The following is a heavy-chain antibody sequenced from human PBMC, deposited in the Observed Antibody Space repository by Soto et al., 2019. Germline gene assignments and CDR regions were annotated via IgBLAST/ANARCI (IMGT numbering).Heavy chain of an antibody. J-gene: IGHJ5*02. CDR1: GGTFSSYT. CDR3: AIVPVSDWFDP. CDR2: IIPILGIA. Sequence: QVQLVQSGAEVKQPGSSVKVSCKASGGTFSSYTISWVRQAPGQGLEWMGRIIPILGIANYAQKFQGRVMISADKPTSIAYMELSSLRSEDTAVYYGAIVPVSDWFDPGGEGTLVTVSS. V-gene: IGHV1-69*02. D-gene: IGHD2-2*01.